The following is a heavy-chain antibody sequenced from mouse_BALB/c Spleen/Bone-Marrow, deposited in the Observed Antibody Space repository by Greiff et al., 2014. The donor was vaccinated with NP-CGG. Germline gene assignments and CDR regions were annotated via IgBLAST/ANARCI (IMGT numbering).Heavy chain of an antibody. D-gene: IGHD3-2*01. V-gene: IGHV1S56*01. CDR3: ARSGDSSGYGFAY. J-gene: IGHJ3*01. CDR2: IYPGDGST. Sequence: QVQLKESGPELVKPGALVKISCKASGFTFRSYDINWVKQRPGQGLEWIGWIYPGDGSTKYNEKFKGKATLTADKSSSTAYMQLSSLTPDNSAVYFCARSGDSSGYGFAYWGQGTLVTVSA. CDR1: GFTFRSYD.